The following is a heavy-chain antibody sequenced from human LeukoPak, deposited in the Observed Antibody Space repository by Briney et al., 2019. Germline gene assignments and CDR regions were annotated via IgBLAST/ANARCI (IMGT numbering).Heavy chain of an antibody. CDR1: GFTFSSYE. CDR2: ISSSGSTM. D-gene: IGHD3-22*01. J-gene: IGHJ3*02. V-gene: IGHV3-48*03. Sequence: GGSLRLSCAASGFTFSSYEMNWVRQAPGKGLEWVSYISSSGSTMYYADSVKGRFTISRDNAKNSLYLQMNSLRAEDTAVYYCARAGIVGAFDIWGQGTMVTVSS. CDR3: ARAGIVGAFDI.